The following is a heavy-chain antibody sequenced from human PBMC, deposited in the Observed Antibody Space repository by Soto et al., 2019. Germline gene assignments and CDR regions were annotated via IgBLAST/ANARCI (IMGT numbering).Heavy chain of an antibody. CDR1: GYTLSTHY. CDR3: ARDTTRFAVVTPPRCYYCGMDV. D-gene: IGHD3-3*01. Sequence: QEQLVQSGDKVKKSGASVKLSCQASGYTLSTHYFHWVRQAPGQGPEWGGLINPSAASPTYAQQFKGRVIMTRETSTNTVYLELTSLTREDTAVYFCARDTTRFAVVTPPRCYYCGMDVGGQGTTFVVS. J-gene: IGHJ6*02. CDR2: INPSAASP. V-gene: IGHV1-46*01.